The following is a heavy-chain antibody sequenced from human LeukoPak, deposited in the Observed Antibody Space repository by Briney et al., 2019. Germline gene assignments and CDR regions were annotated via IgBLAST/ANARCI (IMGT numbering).Heavy chain of an antibody. D-gene: IGHD2-21*02. J-gene: IGHJ1*01. CDR1: GFTFNRCG. Sequence: GGSLRLSCVVSGFTFNRCGMNWVRQAPGKGLEWVAHINPDGRDTYYVDSVKGRFTISRDNAQNSMYLQMNSLRVEDTAVYYCTSWGDTTAEYFQRWGQGTLVTVSS. CDR3: TSWGDTTAEYFQR. CDR2: INPDGRDT. V-gene: IGHV3-7*01.